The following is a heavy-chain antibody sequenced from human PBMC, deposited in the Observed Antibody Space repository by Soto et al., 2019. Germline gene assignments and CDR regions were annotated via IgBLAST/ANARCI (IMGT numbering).Heavy chain of an antibody. D-gene: IGHD5-18*01. CDR3: TRVLGYTFEPGKTRYYAMDV. Sequence: QVQLVQSGAEVKKPGSSVTVSCKTSGGTFSKDAINWVRQAPGQGLEWMGLLIPVFGSPIYAQKFQGRIRITADESTSTAFMDLSSLSSEDTAVYYCTRVLGYTFEPGKTRYYAMDVWGQGTTVCVSS. J-gene: IGHJ6*02. CDR2: LIPVFGSP. CDR1: GGTFSKDA. V-gene: IGHV1-69*01.